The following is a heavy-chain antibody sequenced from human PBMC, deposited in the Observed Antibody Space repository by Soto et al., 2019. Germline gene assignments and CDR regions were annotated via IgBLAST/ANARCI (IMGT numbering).Heavy chain of an antibody. CDR3: ARFSGSYYYAMDV. V-gene: IGHV4-34*01. CDR1: GGSFSGYY. CDR2: INHSGVT. J-gene: IGHJ6*02. Sequence: QVQLQQWGAGLLKPSGTLSLTCAVYGGSFSGYYWSWIRQPPGKGLEWIGEINHSGVTNYKPSLKRRVTISVDTSKNQFSLQLKSGTAADTALYYCARFSGSYYYAMDVWGQGSTVTVSS. D-gene: IGHD6-19*01.